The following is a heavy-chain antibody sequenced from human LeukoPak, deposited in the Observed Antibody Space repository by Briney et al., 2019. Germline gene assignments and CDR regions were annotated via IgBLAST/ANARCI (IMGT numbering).Heavy chain of an antibody. Sequence: ASVKVSCKASGYTFTSYAMHWVRQAPGQRLEWMGWINAGNGNTKYSQKFQGRVTITRDTSASTAYMELSSPRSEDTAVYYCARVGMATVKFDYWGQGTLVTVSS. CDR2: INAGNGNT. J-gene: IGHJ4*02. CDR1: GYTFTSYA. V-gene: IGHV1-3*01. CDR3: ARVGMATVKFDY. D-gene: IGHD5-12*01.